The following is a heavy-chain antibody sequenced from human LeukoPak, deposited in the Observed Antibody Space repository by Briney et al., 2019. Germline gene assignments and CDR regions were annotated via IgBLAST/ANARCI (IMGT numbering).Heavy chain of an antibody. CDR3: AGTFCGANCHPWDFDY. CDR2: VYYSGST. V-gene: IGHV4-59*08. D-gene: IGHD4/OR15-4a*01. Sequence: PSETLSLTCTVSGGSLSNSYWSWIRHPPGKGLEWIGYVYYSGSTNYNPALKSRDTISVDTSNNQFSLKLSSVTGADTAVYFCAGTFCGANCHPWDFDYWGQGSLVTVSS. J-gene: IGHJ4*02. CDR1: GGSLSNSY.